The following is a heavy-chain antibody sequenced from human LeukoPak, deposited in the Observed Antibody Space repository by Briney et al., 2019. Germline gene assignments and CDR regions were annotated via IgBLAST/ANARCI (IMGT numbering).Heavy chain of an antibody. V-gene: IGHV4-59*01. J-gene: IGHJ3*02. D-gene: IGHD5-24*01. Sequence: SETLSLTCTVSGGSISSYYWSWIRQPPGKGLEWISYIYYSGSTNYNPSLKSRVTISVDTSKNQFSLKLSSVTAADTAVYYCAREGYVEMATSDAFDIWGQGTMVTVSS. CDR1: GGSISSYY. CDR2: IYYSGST. CDR3: AREGYVEMATSDAFDI.